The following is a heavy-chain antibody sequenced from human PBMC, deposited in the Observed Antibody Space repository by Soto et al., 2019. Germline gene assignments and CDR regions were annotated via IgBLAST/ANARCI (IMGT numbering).Heavy chain of an antibody. V-gene: IGHV3-23*01. CDR3: AKLGVVVPAADNWFDP. CDR1: GFTFSSYA. D-gene: IGHD2-2*01. J-gene: IGHJ5*02. Sequence: LRLSCAASGFTFSSYAMSWVRQAPGKGLEWVSAISGSGGSTYYADSVKGRFTISRDSSKNTLYLQMNSLRAEDTAVYYCAKLGVVVPAADNWFDPWGQGTLVTVSS. CDR2: ISGSGGST.